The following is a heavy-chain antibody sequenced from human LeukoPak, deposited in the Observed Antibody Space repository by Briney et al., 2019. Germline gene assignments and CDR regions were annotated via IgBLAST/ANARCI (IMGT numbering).Heavy chain of an antibody. CDR2: ISGSGGST. V-gene: IGHV3-23*01. J-gene: IGHJ4*02. CDR3: ASGRGSLAGFFDY. CDR1: GFTFSSYA. D-gene: IGHD6-19*01. Sequence: PGGSLRLSCAASGFTFSSYAINWVRQAPGKGLEWVSAISGSGGSTYYADSVKGRFTVSRDNSKNTLFLQMNSLRAEDTAVYYCASGRGSLAGFFDYWGQGTLVTVSS.